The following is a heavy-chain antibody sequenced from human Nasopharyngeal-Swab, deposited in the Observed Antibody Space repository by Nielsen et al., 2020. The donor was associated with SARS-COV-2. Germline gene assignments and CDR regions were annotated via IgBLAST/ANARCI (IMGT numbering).Heavy chain of an antibody. J-gene: IGHJ6*03. D-gene: IGHD3-10*01. V-gene: IGHV4-31*03. CDR3: ARARLYYYGSGNYYMDV. CDR1: GGSISSGGYY. CDR2: IYYSGST. Sequence: LRLSCTVSGGSISSGGYYWSWIRQHPGKGLEWIGYIYYSGSTYYNPSLKSRVTISVDTSKNQFSLKLSSVTAADTAVYYCARARLYYYGSGNYYMDVWGKGTTVTVFS.